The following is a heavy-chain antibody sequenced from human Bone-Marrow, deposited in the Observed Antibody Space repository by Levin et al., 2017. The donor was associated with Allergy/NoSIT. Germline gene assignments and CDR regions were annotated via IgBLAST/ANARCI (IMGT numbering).Heavy chain of an antibody. Sequence: GESLKISCAASGFTFSSYEMNWVRQAPGKGLEWVSYISSSGSTIYYADSVKGRFTISRDNAKNSLYLQMNSLRAEDTAVYYCTRDHRGGGTCYSDFWGQGTLVTVSS. D-gene: IGHD2-15*01. CDR1: GFTFSSYE. V-gene: IGHV3-48*03. CDR3: TRDHRGGGTCYSDF. CDR2: ISSSGSTI. J-gene: IGHJ4*02.